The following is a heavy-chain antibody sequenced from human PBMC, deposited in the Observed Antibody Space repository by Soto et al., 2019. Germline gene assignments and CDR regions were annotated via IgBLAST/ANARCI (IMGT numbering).Heavy chain of an antibody. CDR2: ISSSSSTI. CDR1: GFTFSSYS. V-gene: IGHV3-48*02. Sequence: GGSLRLSCSASGFTFSSYSMNWVRQAPGKGLEWVSYISSSSSTIYYADSVKGRFTISRDNAKNSLYLQMNSLRDEDTAVYYCARVDYDFWSGYSNYYGMDVWGQGTTVTVSS. J-gene: IGHJ6*02. CDR3: ARVDYDFWSGYSNYYGMDV. D-gene: IGHD3-3*01.